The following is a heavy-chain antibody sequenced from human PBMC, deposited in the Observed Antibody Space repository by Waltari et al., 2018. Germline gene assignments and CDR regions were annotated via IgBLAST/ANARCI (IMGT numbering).Heavy chain of an antibody. Sequence: EEQLVASGGGLVQPGESLRLSCAASGFPFSRYWMGWVRQATGRGLVWVSRINSDGSSTIYAESVKGRFTISRDNAKNTLYVQMNRLRAEDTAVYYCARVATKTYSSPVPGRPYYYGMDVWGQGTTVTVSS. J-gene: IGHJ6*02. CDR3: ARVATKTYSSPVPGRPYYYGMDV. V-gene: IGHV3-74*01. D-gene: IGHD6-13*01. CDR2: INSDGSST. CDR1: GFPFSRYW.